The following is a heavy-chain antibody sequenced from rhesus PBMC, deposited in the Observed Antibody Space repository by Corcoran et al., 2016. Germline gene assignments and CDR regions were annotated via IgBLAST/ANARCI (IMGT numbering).Heavy chain of an antibody. CDR2: MKSKEDGCAT. CDR1: GCTLRNVW. CDR3: TTGYVDY. J-gene: IGHJ4*01. V-gene: IGHV3-30*01. Sequence: EVQLVESGGGLVQQGGSLSRSCAASGCTLRNVWMNWFLQAPGKGLEWVSRMKSKEDGCATDYAASVEGRFTISRDDSKNTLYLQMNSLKTEDTAVYYCTTGYVDYWGQGVLVTVSS. D-gene: IGHD1-1-1*01.